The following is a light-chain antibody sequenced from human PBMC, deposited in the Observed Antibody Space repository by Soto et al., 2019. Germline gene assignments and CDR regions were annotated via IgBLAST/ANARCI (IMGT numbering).Light chain of an antibody. J-gene: IGKJ2*01. Sequence: DFVMTQAPDSLAVSLGERATINCQSSQSVLYNSNNKNHLGWFQQKPGHPPKLLIYGASFRPSGVPDRFSGSGSWTDFTLTLISLQAEDVAGYYCQLYYSIAFSFGRGTKLEI. CDR1: QSVLYNSNNKNH. CDR2: GAS. V-gene: IGKV4-1*01. CDR3: QLYYSIAFS.